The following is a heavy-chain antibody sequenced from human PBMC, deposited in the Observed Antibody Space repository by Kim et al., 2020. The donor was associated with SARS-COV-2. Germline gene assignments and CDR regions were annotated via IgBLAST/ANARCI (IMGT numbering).Heavy chain of an antibody. CDR2: INAGNGNT. J-gene: IGHJ5*02. Sequence: ASVKVSCKASGYTFTSYAMHWVRQAPGQRLEWMGWINAGNGNTKYSQKFQGRVTITRDTSASTAYMELSSLRSEDTAVYYCARSAYYYGSGSYYNTRHFENWFDPWGQGTLVTVSS. CDR3: ARSAYYYGSGSYYNTRHFENWFDP. V-gene: IGHV1-3*01. D-gene: IGHD3-10*01. CDR1: GYTFTSYA.